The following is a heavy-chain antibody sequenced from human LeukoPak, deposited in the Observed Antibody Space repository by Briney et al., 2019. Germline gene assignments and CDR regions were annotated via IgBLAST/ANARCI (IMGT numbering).Heavy chain of an antibody. CDR3: ARNRITMIFGRFWPFDY. Sequence: SVKVSCKASGGTFSSYAISWVRQAPGQGLEWMGGIIPIFGTANYAQKFQGRVTITADKSTSTAYMELSSLRSEDTAVYYCARNRITMIFGRFWPFDYWGQGTLVTVSS. D-gene: IGHD3-22*01. J-gene: IGHJ4*02. CDR2: IIPIFGTA. V-gene: IGHV1-69*06. CDR1: GGTFSSYA.